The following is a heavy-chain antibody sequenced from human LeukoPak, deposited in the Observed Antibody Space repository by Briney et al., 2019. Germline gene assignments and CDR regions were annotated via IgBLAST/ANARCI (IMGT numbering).Heavy chain of an antibody. J-gene: IGHJ3*02. Sequence: GGSLSHTCAPSGLTDDHYLMHWDRQAQGKGLEWVSLISGDGGSTYYADSVKGRLTISRDNSKNSLYLQMNSLTTEDTALYFCAKATTIYAFDIRGRGTMVTVSS. CDR2: ISGDGGST. CDR3: AKATTIYAFDI. D-gene: IGHD1-1*01. CDR1: GLTDDHYL. V-gene: IGHV3-43*02.